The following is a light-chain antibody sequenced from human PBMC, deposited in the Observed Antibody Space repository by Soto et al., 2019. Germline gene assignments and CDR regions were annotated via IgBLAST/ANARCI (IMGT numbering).Light chain of an antibody. Sequence: QPVLTQPASVSGSPGQSITISCTGTSGDIGSYNRVPWYQQHPGKAPKLIIYEVTDRPSGVSNRFSGSKSGNTASLTISGLQAEDEAEYYCSSYTNINTRACVFGTGTKLTVL. CDR3: SSYTNINTRACV. CDR2: EVT. CDR1: SGDIGSYNR. V-gene: IGLV2-14*01. J-gene: IGLJ1*01.